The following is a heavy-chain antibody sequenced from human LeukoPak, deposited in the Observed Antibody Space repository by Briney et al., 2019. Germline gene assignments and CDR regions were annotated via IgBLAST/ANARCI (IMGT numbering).Heavy chain of an antibody. J-gene: IGHJ5*02. V-gene: IGHV4-59*01. D-gene: IGHD6-13*01. CDR1: GGSINSYY. CDR2: IYYSGSI. Sequence: NSSETLSLTCIVSGGSINSYYWSWIRQPPGKGLEWIGYIYYSGSISYNPSLKSRATISVDTSKNQLSLKLTSVTAAVTAVYYCASVYSSRTYWFDPWGQGPLVTVSS. CDR3: ASVYSSRTYWFDP.